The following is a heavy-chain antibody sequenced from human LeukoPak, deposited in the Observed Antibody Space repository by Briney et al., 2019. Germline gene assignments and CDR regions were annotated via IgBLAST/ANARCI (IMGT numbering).Heavy chain of an antibody. D-gene: IGHD3-10*01. CDR2: INPNSGGT. Sequence: ASVKVSCKAAGYTFTGYYMHWVRQAPGQGLEWMGWINPNSGGTNYAQKFQGRVTMTRDTSISTAYMEVSRLTSDDTAVYYCARDPPIGGADVFDIWRQGTMVSVSS. J-gene: IGHJ3*02. CDR3: ARDPPIGGADVFDI. CDR1: GYTFTGYY. V-gene: IGHV1-2*02.